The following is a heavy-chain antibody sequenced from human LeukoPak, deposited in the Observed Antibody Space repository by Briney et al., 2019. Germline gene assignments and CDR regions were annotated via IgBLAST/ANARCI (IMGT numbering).Heavy chain of an antibody. Sequence: PSQTLSLTCTVSGGSISSGGYYWSWIRQPPGKGLEWIGYIYHSGSTYYNPSLKSRVTISVDRSKNQFSLKLSSVTAADTAVYYCARDPGRAEYSSSSGIPYWGQGTLVTVSS. V-gene: IGHV4-30-2*01. D-gene: IGHD6-6*01. CDR1: GGSISSGGYY. J-gene: IGHJ4*02. CDR3: ARDPGRAEYSSSSGIPY. CDR2: IYHSGST.